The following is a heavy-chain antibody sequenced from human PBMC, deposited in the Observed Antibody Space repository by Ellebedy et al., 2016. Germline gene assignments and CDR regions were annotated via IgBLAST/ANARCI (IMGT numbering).Heavy chain of an antibody. D-gene: IGHD1-26*01. CDR2: IYYSGST. V-gene: IGHV4-39*01. CDR3: ARVASGSYVY. J-gene: IGHJ4*02. Sequence: GSLRLSCTVSGGSISSSSYYWGWIRQPPGKGLEWIGSIYYSGSTYYNPSLKSPVTISVDTSKNQFSLKLSSVTAADTAVYYCARVASGSYVYWGQGTLVTVSS. CDR1: GGSISSSSYY.